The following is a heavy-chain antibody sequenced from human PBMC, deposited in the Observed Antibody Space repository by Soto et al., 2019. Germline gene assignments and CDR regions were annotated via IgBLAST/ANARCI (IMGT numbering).Heavy chain of an antibody. CDR3: AKHKGSNNGYYYFDY. CDR2: LHYSGKT. D-gene: IGHD3-10*01. J-gene: IGHJ4*02. Sequence: SETLSLTCTVSSGSISSSSYYWGWIRQPPGKGLEWIGSLHYSGKTYYNPSLKSQVTISVDTSKNEFSLQLSSVTAADTALYYCAKHKGSNNGYYYFDYWGQGTLVTVSS. CDR1: SGSISSSSYY. V-gene: IGHV4-39*01.